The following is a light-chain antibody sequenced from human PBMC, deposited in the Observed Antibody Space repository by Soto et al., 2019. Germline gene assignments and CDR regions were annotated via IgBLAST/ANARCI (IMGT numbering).Light chain of an antibody. Sequence: QSALTQYPSASGSPGQSVTISCTGTSSDVGGYNYVSWYQQHPGKATKLMSYEVSKRPSGLTDRFSDSKSGNTASLTVSGLQADDDAVYYCSSSAGSNNVVFGGWTKLTVL. V-gene: IGLV2-8*01. CDR1: SSDVGGYNY. CDR3: SSSAGSNNVV. J-gene: IGLJ2*01. CDR2: EVS.